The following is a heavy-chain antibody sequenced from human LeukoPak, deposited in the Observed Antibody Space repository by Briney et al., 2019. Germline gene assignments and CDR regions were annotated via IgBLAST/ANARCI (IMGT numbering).Heavy chain of an antibody. V-gene: IGHV4-34*01. CDR1: GGSFSGYY. J-gene: IGHJ4*02. CDR3: ARGRVTLGYCSSTSCPTGPFDY. D-gene: IGHD2-2*01. CDR2: INHSGST. Sequence: KPSETLSLTCAVYGGSFSGYYWSWIRQPPGKGLEWIGEINHSGSTNYNPSLKSRVTISVDTSKNQFSLKLSFVTAADTAVYYCARGRVTLGYCSSTSCPTGPFDYWGQGTLVTVSS.